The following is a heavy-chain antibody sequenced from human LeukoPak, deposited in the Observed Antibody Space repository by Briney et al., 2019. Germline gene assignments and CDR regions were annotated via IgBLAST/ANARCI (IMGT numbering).Heavy chain of an antibody. J-gene: IGHJ4*02. D-gene: IGHD2-8*01. Sequence: SGTLSLTCTVSGGSISSSYWSWIRQPPGKGLEWIGYISYSGSTNYNPSLKSRVTISVDTSKNQFSLKLSSVTAADTAVYYCARRAIVLMGFDYWGQGTLVTVSS. V-gene: IGHV4-59*08. CDR2: ISYSGST. CDR3: ARRAIVLMGFDY. CDR1: GGSISSSY.